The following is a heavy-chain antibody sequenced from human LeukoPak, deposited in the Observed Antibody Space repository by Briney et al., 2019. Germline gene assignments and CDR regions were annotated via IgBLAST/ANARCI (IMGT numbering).Heavy chain of an antibody. CDR1: GGSISSGGYY. J-gene: IGHJ4*02. CDR2: IYYSGST. Sequence: TLSLTCTVSGGSISSGGYYWSWIRQHPGKGLEWIGSIYYSGSTNYNPSLQGRVTISLDTSRNQFSLKLSSVTAADTAVYYCASGDNDPLFDYWGQGTLVIVSS. D-gene: IGHD1-1*01. V-gene: IGHV4-31*03. CDR3: ASGDNDPLFDY.